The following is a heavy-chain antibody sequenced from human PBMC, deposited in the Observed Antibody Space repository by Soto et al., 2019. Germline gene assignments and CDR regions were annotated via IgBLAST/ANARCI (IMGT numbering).Heavy chain of an antibody. CDR3: ARAGYSGYDFYYFDY. Sequence: GASVKVSCKASGYTFTGYYMHWVRQAPGQGLEWMGWINPNSGGTNYAQKFQGRVTMTRDTSISTAYMELSRLRSDDTAVYYCARAGYSGYDFYYFDYWGQGTLVTVSS. CDR1: GYTFTGYY. J-gene: IGHJ4*02. CDR2: INPNSGGT. V-gene: IGHV1-2*02. D-gene: IGHD5-12*01.